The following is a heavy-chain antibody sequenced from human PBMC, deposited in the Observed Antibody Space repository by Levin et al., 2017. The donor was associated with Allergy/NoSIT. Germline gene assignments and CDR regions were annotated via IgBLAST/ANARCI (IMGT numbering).Heavy chain of an antibody. CDR2: IYHSGST. Sequence: SETLSLTCAVSGGSISSSNWWSWVRQPPGKGLEWIGEIYHSGSTNYNPSLKSRVTISVDKSKNQFSLKLSSVTAADTAVYYCAKTSWVCSGGSCYSHYYYYYYMDVWGKGTTVTVSS. J-gene: IGHJ6*03. D-gene: IGHD2-15*01. CDR3: AKTSWVCSGGSCYSHYYYYYYMDV. CDR1: GGSISSSNW. V-gene: IGHV4-4*02.